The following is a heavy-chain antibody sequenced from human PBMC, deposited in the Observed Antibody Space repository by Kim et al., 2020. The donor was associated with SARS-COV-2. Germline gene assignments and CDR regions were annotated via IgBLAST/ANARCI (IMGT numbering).Heavy chain of an antibody. CDR2: IRYSGRT. CDR1: LDSINSDF. CDR3: ARIPDISGWPFDS. V-gene: IGHV4-59*01. D-gene: IGHD6-19*01. J-gene: IGHJ4*02. Sequence: SETLSLTCTVSLDSINSDFWTWFRQPPGKGLEWIGYIRYSGRTEYNPSLRSRVAILLDPSKSHFSLKLSSVTAADTAVYFCARIPDISGWPFDSWGQGILVTVSS.